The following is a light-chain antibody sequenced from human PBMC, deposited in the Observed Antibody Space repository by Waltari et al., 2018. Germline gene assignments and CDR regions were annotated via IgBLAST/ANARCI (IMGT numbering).Light chain of an antibody. V-gene: IGKV1-33*01. Sequence: DIQMTPSPSSLSASVGDRVTITCQTSQDIMNSLNWYQQKPGKAPKLLISDASNLNTGVPPRFSGSGSGTDFTFTINNLQPEDIATYYCQHYDDLPPAFGQGTRLEIK. CDR3: QHYDDLPPA. CDR2: DAS. CDR1: QDIMNS. J-gene: IGKJ5*01.